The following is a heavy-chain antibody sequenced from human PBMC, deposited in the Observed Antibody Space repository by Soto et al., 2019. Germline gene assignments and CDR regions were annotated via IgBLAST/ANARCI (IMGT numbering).Heavy chain of an antibody. CDR3: ARDPEGTQYGRDV. D-gene: IGHD1-1*01. J-gene: IGHJ6*02. V-gene: IGHV1-69*08. Sequence: QVQLVQSGAEVKKPGSSVKVSCKASGGTFSSYTISWVRQAPGQGLEWMGRIIPILGIANYAQKFQGRVTITADKSTSTAYMELSSLRSEDTAVYYCARDPEGTQYGRDVWGQGTTVTVSS. CDR2: IIPILGIA. CDR1: GGTFSSYT.